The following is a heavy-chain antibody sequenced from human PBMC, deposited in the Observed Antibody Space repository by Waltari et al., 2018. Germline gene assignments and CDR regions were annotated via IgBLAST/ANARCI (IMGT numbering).Heavy chain of an antibody. J-gene: IGHJ1*01. V-gene: IGHV4-38-2*02. CDR2: IYHSGRT. Sequence: QVQLQESGPGLVKPSETLSLTCAVSGSSISSGYYWGWIRQPPGKGLEWIGNIYHSGRTYYNLSLKSRVTISIDTSKNQFSLKLRAVTAADTAVYYCAREGINYDSSGYPLGYFHHWGQGTLVTVSS. CDR1: GSSISSGYY. D-gene: IGHD3-22*01. CDR3: AREGINYDSSGYPLGYFHH.